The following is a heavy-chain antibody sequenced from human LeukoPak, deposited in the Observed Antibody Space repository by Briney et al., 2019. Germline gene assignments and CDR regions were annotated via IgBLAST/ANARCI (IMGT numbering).Heavy chain of an antibody. CDR3: ARGRRFLEWLLAYYYYYMDV. V-gene: IGHV1-8*01. D-gene: IGHD3-3*01. CDR2: MNPNSGNT. J-gene: IGHJ6*03. Sequence: GASVKVSCKASGYTFTSYDINWVRQATGQGLEWMGWMNPNSGNTGYAQKFQGRVTMTRNTSISTAYMELSSLRSEDTAVYYCARGRRFLEWLLAYYYYYMDVWGKGTTVTASS. CDR1: GYTFTSYD.